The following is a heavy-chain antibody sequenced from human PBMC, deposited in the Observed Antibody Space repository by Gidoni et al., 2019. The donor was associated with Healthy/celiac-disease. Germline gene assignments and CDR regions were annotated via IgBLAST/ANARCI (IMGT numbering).Heavy chain of an antibody. V-gene: IGHV3-48*01. J-gene: IGHJ6*02. Sequence: EVQLVESGGGLVQPGGSLRLSCAASGFTFSSYSMNWVRQAPGKGLEWVSYISSSSSTIYYADSVKGRFTISRDNAKNSLYLQMNSLRAEDTAVYYCARGARWSGYYSSDYYYGMDVWGQGTTVTVSS. CDR3: ARGARWSGYYSSDYYYGMDV. D-gene: IGHD3-3*01. CDR2: ISSSSSTI. CDR1: GFTFSSYS.